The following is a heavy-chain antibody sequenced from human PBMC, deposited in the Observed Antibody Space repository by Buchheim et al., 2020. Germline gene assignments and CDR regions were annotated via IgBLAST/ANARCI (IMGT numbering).Heavy chain of an antibody. CDR1: GFTFSSYA. J-gene: IGHJ4*02. V-gene: IGHV3-30-3*01. CDR3: ARKSYGYFDY. D-gene: IGHD3-10*01. Sequence: QVQLVESGGGVVQPGRSLRLSCAASGFTFSSYAMHWVRQAPGKGLEWVAAISYDGSNKYYADSVKGRFTISRDNSKNTLYLQMNSLRAEDTAVYYCARKSYGYFDYWGQGTL. CDR2: ISYDGSNK.